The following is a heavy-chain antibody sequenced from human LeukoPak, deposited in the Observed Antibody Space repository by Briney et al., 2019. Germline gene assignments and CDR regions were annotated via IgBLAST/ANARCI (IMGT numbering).Heavy chain of an antibody. J-gene: IGHJ4*02. CDR1: GGTFSSYA. V-gene: IGHV1-69*01. Sequence: SVKVSCKASGGTFSSYAIRWVRQAPGQGLEWIGGIIPIFGTANYAQKFQGRVTITADESTSTAYMELSSLRSEDTAVYYCARSLGQQLGSFDYWGQGTLVTVSS. CDR2: IIPIFGTA. D-gene: IGHD6-13*01. CDR3: ARSLGQQLGSFDY.